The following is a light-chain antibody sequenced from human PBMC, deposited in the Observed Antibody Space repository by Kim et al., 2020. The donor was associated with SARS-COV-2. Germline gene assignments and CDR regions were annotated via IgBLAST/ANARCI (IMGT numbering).Light chain of an antibody. V-gene: IGKV3-20*01. CDR1: QSVRSNY. Sequence: SLGERVTPSCRASQSVRSNYVAWYQQKPGQAPRLLIFGAFTRAKGIPDRFSGSGSGTDFTLTISRLEPEDFAVYYCQQYGSSPLTFGGGTKVDIK. CDR2: GAF. J-gene: IGKJ4*01. CDR3: QQYGSSPLT.